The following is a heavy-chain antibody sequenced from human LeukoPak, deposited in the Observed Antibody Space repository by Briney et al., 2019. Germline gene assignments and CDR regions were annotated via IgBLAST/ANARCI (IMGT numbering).Heavy chain of an antibody. D-gene: IGHD5-18*01. J-gene: IGHJ4*02. CDR1: GFTFSSYT. Sequence: GGSLRLSCAGSGFTFSSYTMNWVRQAPGKGLEWISHISGSSGTMYYADSVKGRFTISRDNSENTVYLQMNSLRPEDTAVYYCARATGRYSPYDCWGQGTLVIVSS. CDR3: ARATGRYSPYDC. V-gene: IGHV3-48*01. CDR2: ISGSSGTM.